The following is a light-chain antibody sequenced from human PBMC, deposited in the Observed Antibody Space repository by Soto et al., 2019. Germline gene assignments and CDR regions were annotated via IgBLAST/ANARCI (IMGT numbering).Light chain of an antibody. Sequence: EIVRTQSPANLSVSPGERSTLSWRASQSVSSKLAWYQHKPGQAPRLLIYDASTRAAAIPPRFSGSGSGTDFTLTISSLQSEDFAVYYCQQYNNWRSITFGQGTRLEIK. CDR1: QSVSSK. CDR3: QQYNNWRSIT. CDR2: DAS. J-gene: IGKJ5*01. V-gene: IGKV3-15*01.